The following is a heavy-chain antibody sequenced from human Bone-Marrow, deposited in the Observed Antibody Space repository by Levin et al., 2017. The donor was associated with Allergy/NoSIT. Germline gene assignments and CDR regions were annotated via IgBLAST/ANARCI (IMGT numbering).Heavy chain of an antibody. CDR3: AHRHGSGWYRDYYYGMDV. D-gene: IGHD6-19*01. J-gene: IGHJ6*02. CDR1: GFSLSTSGVG. Sequence: SGPTLVKPTQTLTLTCTFSGFSLSTSGVGVGWIRQPPGKALEWLALIYWNDDKRYSPSLKSRLTITKDTSKNQVVLTMTNMDPVDTATYYCAHRHGSGWYRDYYYGMDVWGQGTTVTVSS. CDR2: IYWNDDK. V-gene: IGHV2-5*01.